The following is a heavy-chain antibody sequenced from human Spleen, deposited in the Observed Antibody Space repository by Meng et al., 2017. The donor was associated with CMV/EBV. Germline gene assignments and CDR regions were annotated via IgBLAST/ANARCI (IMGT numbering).Heavy chain of an antibody. CDR3: ARHYYDSSGYTQYYFDY. Sequence: GSISSSDWLSWVRQPPGKGLEWIGEIYHSGSTNYNPSLESRVTISVDKSKNHFSLKLSSVTAADTAVYYCARHYYDSSGYTQYYFDYWGQGTLVTVSS. V-gene: IGHV4-4*02. J-gene: IGHJ4*02. D-gene: IGHD3-22*01. CDR2: IYHSGST. CDR1: GSISSSDW.